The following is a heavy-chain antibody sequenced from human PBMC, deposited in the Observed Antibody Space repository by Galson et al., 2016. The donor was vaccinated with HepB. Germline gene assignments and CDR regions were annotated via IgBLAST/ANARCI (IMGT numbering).Heavy chain of an antibody. CDR3: AKCRSSDSTSCPNY. J-gene: IGHJ4*02. V-gene: IGHV3-23*01. CDR1: GFTFIHYA. CDR2: ISGSGGST. D-gene: IGHD2-2*01. Sequence: SLRLSCAASGFTFIHYAMTWVRQAPGKGLEWVSSISGSGGSTYYADSVKGRFTISRDHSKNTLYLQMNSLRAEDTALYFCAKCRSSDSTSCPNYWGQGTLVTVSS.